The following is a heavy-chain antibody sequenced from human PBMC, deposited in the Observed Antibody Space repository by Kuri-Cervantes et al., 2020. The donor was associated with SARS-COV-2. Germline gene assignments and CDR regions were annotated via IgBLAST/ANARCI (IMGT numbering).Heavy chain of an antibody. V-gene: IGHV1-69*06. D-gene: IGHD3-22*01. CDR3: ATSLYYYDSSGYYEN. CDR2: IIPIFGTA. Sequence: SVKVSCKASGGTFSSYAISWVRQAPGQGLEWMGGIIPIFGTANYAQKFQGRVTMTEDTSTDTAYMELSSLRSEDTAVYYCATSLYYYDSSGYYENWGQGTLVTVSS. CDR1: GGTFSSYA. J-gene: IGHJ4*02.